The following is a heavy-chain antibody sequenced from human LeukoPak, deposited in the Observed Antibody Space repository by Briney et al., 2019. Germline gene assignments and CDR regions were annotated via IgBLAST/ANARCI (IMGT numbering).Heavy chain of an antibody. V-gene: IGHV3-48*03. J-gene: IGHJ3*01. CDR3: ASSKGSTGYFSAFDL. D-gene: IGHD3-22*01. CDR1: GFTFSSYE. CDR2: ISSSGSTI. Sequence: PGGSLRLSCAASGFTFSSYEMNWVRQAPGKGLEWVSYISSSGSTIYYADSVKGRFTISRDNAKNSLYLQMNTLRAEDTALYYCASSKGSTGYFSAFDLWGQGTMVTVSS.